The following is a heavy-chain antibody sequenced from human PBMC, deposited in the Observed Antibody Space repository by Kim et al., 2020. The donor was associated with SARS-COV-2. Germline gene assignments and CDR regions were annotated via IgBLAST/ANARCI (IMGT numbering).Heavy chain of an antibody. CDR3: ARDGARVVGRGYYYYGMDV. CDR1: GGTFSSYA. J-gene: IGHJ6*02. V-gene: IGHV1-69*13. Sequence: SVKVSCKASGGTFSSYAISWVRQAPGQGLEWMGGIIPIFGTANYAQKFQGRVTITADESTSTAYMELSSLRSEDTAVYYCARDGARVVGRGYYYYGMDVWGQGTTVTVSS. CDR2: IIPIFGTA. D-gene: IGHD2-15*01.